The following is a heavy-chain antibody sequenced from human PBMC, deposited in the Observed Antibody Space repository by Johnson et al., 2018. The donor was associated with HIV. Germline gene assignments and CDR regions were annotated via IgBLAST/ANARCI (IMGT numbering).Heavy chain of an antibody. Sequence: QVQLVESGGGLVQPGGSLRLSCAASGFTFSSYAIHWVRQAPGKGLEWVAVISYDGNNKYYADSEKGRFTISRDNSKNTLYLQMNSLKTEDTAVYYCVRVELGAFDIWGQGTMVTVSS. CDR2: ISYDGNNK. V-gene: IGHV3-30-3*01. CDR1: GFTFSSYA. J-gene: IGHJ3*02. D-gene: IGHD1-7*01. CDR3: VRVELGAFDI.